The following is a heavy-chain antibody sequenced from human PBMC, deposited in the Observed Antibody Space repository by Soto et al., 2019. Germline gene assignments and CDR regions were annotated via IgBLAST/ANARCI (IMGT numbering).Heavy chain of an antibody. CDR1: GFTFDDYA. J-gene: IGHJ4*02. V-gene: IGHV3-9*01. CDR3: AKDIRILWFGDATFFDY. CDR2: ISWNSGSI. D-gene: IGHD3-10*01. Sequence: EVQLVESGGGLVQPGRSLRLSCAASGFTFDDYAMHWVRQAPGKGLEWVSGISWNSGSIGYADSVKGRFTISRDNAKNSLYLQMNSLRAEDTALYYCAKDIRILWFGDATFFDYWGQGTLVTVSS.